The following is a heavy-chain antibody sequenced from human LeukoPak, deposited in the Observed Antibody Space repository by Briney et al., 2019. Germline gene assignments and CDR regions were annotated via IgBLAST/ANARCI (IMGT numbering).Heavy chain of an antibody. CDR2: IYYSGST. J-gene: IGHJ4*02. Sequence: SETLSLTCTVSGGSISSYYWSWIRQPPGKGLEWIGYIYYSGSTNYNPSLKGRVTISVDTSKNQFSLKLSSVTAADTAVYYCARGGSGSYHPLGYWGQGTLVTVSS. V-gene: IGHV4-59*01. CDR3: ARGGSGSYHPLGY. CDR1: GGSISSYY. D-gene: IGHD3-10*01.